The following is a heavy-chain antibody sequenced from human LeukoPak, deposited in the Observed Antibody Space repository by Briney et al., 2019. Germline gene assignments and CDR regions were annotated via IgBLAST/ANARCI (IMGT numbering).Heavy chain of an antibody. CDR2: RSYRAIDK. Sequence: GGSLRLSCAASGFTLSHYAMHCVRQAPGKGLGWVAVRSYRAIDKYYADSVKGRFTVSRDNSKNALYLQMNSLRPEDTAVYYCARAGEDVVLGPAPVGGSPYNWFDPWGQGTLVTVSS. CDR3: ARAGEDVVLGPAPVGGSPYNWFDP. V-gene: IGHV3-30-3*01. J-gene: IGHJ5*02. CDR1: GFTLSHYA. D-gene: IGHD2-2*01.